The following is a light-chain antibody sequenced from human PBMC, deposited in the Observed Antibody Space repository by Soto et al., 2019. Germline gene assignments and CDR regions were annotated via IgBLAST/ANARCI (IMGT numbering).Light chain of an antibody. Sequence: TQSPSTLSGSVGDRVTITCRASQTISSWLAWYQQKPGKAPKLLIYKASTLKSGVPSRFSGSGSGTDFTLTISSLQPEDFATYYCQQSYSTPRTFGQGTRWIS. CDR3: QQSYSTPRT. V-gene: IGKV1-5*03. CDR1: QTISSW. CDR2: KAS. J-gene: IGKJ1*01.